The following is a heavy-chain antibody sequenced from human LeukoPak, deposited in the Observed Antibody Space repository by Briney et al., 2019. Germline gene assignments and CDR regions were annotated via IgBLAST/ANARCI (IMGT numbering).Heavy chain of an antibody. J-gene: IGHJ4*02. D-gene: IGHD3-22*01. CDR3: ARVGGSSGCYPFDY. CDR1: GGSFSGYY. CDR2: INHSGST. V-gene: IGHV4-34*01. Sequence: SETLSLTCAVYGGSFSGYYWSWIRQPPGKGLEWIGEINHSGSTNYNPSLRSRVTISVDTSKNQFSLKLSSVTAADTAVYYCARVGGSSGCYPFDYRGQGTLVTVSS.